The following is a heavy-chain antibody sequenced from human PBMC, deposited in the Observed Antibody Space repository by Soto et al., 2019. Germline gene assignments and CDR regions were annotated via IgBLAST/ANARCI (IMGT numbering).Heavy chain of an antibody. D-gene: IGHD2-15*01. CDR3: ARYRREAVAGYTLDN. V-gene: IGHV4-59*01. CDR2: VYNSGST. Sequence: DILCLTCRFSGGYIRSNYGSWLRPNPGKGLEWIGYVYNSGSTNYNPSLKSRVTISEDTSKSQFSLKVNSMTAADTAVYYCARYRREAVAGYTLDNWGQGMLVTVSS. J-gene: IGHJ4*02. CDR1: GGYIRSNY.